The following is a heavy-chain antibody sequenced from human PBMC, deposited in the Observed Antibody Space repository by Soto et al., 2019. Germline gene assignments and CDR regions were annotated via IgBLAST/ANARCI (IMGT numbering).Heavy chain of an antibody. CDR3: ARDLRYFGPTDAFDI. D-gene: IGHD3-9*01. J-gene: IGHJ3*02. CDR2: ISSSSSTI. Sequence: VQLVESGGGLVQPGGSLRLSCAASGFTFSSYSMNWVRQAPGKGLEWVSYISSSSSTIYYADSVKGRFTISGDNAKNSLYLQMNSLRAEDTAVYYCARDLRYFGPTDAFDIWGQGTMVTVSS. CDR1: GFTFSSYS. V-gene: IGHV3-48*01.